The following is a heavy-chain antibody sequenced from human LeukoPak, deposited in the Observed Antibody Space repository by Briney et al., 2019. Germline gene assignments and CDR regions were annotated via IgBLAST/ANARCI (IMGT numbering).Heavy chain of an antibody. Sequence: PGGSLRLSCAASGFTFSDYYMSWIRQAPGKGLEWVANIKQDGSEKYYVDSVKGRFTISRDNAKNSLYLQMNSLRAEDTAVYYCARVRGSSGWYVSRGYFDYWGQGTLVTVSS. CDR3: ARVRGSSGWYVSRGYFDY. J-gene: IGHJ4*02. V-gene: IGHV3-7*01. CDR1: GFTFSDYY. D-gene: IGHD6-19*01. CDR2: IKQDGSEK.